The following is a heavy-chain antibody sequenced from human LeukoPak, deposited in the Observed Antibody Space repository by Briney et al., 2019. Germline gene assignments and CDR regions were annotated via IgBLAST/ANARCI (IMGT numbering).Heavy chain of an antibody. D-gene: IGHD3-10*01. CDR1: GYSFTFYW. J-gene: IGHJ4*02. CDR3: ARQDGSGIYYFDN. CDR2: IYPGDSDT. Sequence: GESLKISCKGSGYSFTFYWIAWVRQMSGKGLEWMGIIYPGDSDTRYSPSFQGQVGISADKSINTAYLQWSSLEASDTAIYYCARQDGSGIYYFDNWGQGTLVTVSS. V-gene: IGHV5-51*01.